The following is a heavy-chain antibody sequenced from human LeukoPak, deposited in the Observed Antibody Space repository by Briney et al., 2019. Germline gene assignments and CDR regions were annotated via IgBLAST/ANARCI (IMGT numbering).Heavy chain of an antibody. CDR2: INHSGST. CDR3: ARALTSLDAFDI. Sequence: SETLSLTCAVYGGSFSGYYWSWIRQPPGKGLEWIGEINHSGSTYYNPSLKSRVTMSVDTSKNQFSLKLSSVTAADTAVYYCARALTSLDAFDIWGQGTMVTVSS. CDR1: GGSFSGYY. D-gene: IGHD2-2*01. J-gene: IGHJ3*02. V-gene: IGHV4-34*01.